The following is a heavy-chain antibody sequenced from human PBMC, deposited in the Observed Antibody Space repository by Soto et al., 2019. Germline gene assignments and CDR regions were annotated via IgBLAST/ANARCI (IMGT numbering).Heavy chain of an antibody. Sequence: SGPTLVNPTQTLTLTCTFSGFSLSTSGVGVGWIRQPPGKALEWLALIFWDDDKRYSPSLKSRLTITKDTSKNQVVLSMTTMDPVDTATYYCANTKSQTDFDYWGQGTRVTVSS. J-gene: IGHJ4*02. CDR1: GFSLSTSGVG. CDR3: ANTKSQTDFDY. CDR2: IFWDDDK. V-gene: IGHV2-5*02.